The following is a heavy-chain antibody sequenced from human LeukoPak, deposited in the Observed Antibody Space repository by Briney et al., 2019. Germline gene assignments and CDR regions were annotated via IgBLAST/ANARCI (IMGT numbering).Heavy chain of an antibody. Sequence: SETLSLTCSVSGGSIGTDYWSWIRQVPGKGLEWIGYSSYSGSSNYNPSLKSRVTISVDTSKTQFSLYLNSVTAADTAVYYCARSDTHHIHSSSWHFDYWGQGTLVTVSS. V-gene: IGHV4-59*01. CDR2: SSYSGSS. CDR3: ARSDTHHIHSSSWHFDY. D-gene: IGHD6-13*01. J-gene: IGHJ4*02. CDR1: GGSIGTDY.